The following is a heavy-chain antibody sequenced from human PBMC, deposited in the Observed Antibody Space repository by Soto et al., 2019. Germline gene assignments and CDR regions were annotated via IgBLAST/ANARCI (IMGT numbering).Heavy chain of an antibody. J-gene: IGHJ4*02. CDR2: IIPMFGTA. CDR1: GGTFSSYG. V-gene: IGHV1-69*13. D-gene: IGHD3-16*01. Sequence: SVKVSCKAAGGTFSSYGISWVRQAPGQGLEWMGGIIPMFGTATHTQNFQGRLTITADESTSTAYMELSSLRSEDTAVYFCARFVGVTTLSYLDYWGQGTLVTVSS. CDR3: ARFVGVTTLSYLDY.